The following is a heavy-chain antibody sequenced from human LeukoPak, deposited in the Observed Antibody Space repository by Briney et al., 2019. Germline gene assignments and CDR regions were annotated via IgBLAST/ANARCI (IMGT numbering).Heavy chain of an antibody. Sequence: GRSLRLPCAASGFTFSSYAMHWVRQAPGKGLEWVAVISYDGSNKYYADSVKGRFTISRDNSKNTLYLQMNSLRAEDTAVYYCARDRGYCSSTSCPDTGYYYYGMDVWGQGTTVTVSS. D-gene: IGHD2-2*01. CDR2: ISYDGSNK. CDR1: GFTFSSYA. V-gene: IGHV3-30-3*01. CDR3: ARDRGYCSSTSCPDTGYYYYGMDV. J-gene: IGHJ6*02.